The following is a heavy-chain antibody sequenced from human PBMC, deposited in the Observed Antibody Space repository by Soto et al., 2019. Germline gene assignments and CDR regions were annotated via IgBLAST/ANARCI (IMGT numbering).Heavy chain of an antibody. J-gene: IGHJ4*02. Sequence: QLQLQESGPGLVKPSETLSLTCTVSGAFITSNSYYWGWIRQSPEKGLEWIGNIYFSGTTYYNPSLESRVTISVDTSKRQFSLRLSSVTAADTAVYYCARRARGANFDFWGQGTLVTVSS. D-gene: IGHD3-16*01. CDR2: IYFSGTT. CDR1: GAFITSNSYY. V-gene: IGHV4-39*01. CDR3: ARRARGANFDF.